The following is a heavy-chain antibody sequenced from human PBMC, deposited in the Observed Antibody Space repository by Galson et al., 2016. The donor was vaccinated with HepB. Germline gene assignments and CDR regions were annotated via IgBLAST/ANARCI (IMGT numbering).Heavy chain of an antibody. Sequence: SVKVSCKASGYTFISYGISWVRQAPGQGLEWMGWISAYNGNTNYAQKLQGRVTMTTDTSTSTAYMELRSLRSDDTAVYYCEREWADPGWRHTMDVWGQGTTVTVSS. V-gene: IGHV1-18*01. CDR2: ISAYNGNT. CDR1: GYTFISYG. D-gene: IGHD2-15*01. J-gene: IGHJ6*02. CDR3: EREWADPGWRHTMDV.